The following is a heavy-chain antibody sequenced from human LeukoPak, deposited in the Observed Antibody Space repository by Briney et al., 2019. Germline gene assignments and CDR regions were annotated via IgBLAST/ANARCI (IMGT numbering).Heavy chain of an antibody. CDR3: ARGIVGAKYYYYMDV. CDR2: IKQDGSEK. Sequence: PGGSLRLSCAASGFTFSSYRMSWVRQAPGKGLERVANIKQDGSEKHYVDSVKGRFTISRDNAKNSQYLQMNSLRAEDTAVYYCARGIVGAKYYYYMDVWGKGTTVTISS. J-gene: IGHJ6*03. V-gene: IGHV3-7*01. D-gene: IGHD1-26*01. CDR1: GFTFSSYR.